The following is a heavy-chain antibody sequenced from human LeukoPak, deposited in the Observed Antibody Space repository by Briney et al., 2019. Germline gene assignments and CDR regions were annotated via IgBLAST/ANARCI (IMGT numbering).Heavy chain of an antibody. CDR3: AKVKYCSGGSCRQYYFDY. D-gene: IGHD2-15*01. CDR1: GFTFSSSW. J-gene: IGHJ4*02. V-gene: IGHV3-23*01. CDR2: ISGSGGST. Sequence: PGGSLRLSCATSGFTFSSSWMSWVRQAPGKGLEWVSAISGSGGSTYYADSVKGRFTISRDNSKNTLYLQMNSLRAEDTAVYYCAKVKYCSGGSCRQYYFDYWGQGTLVTVSS.